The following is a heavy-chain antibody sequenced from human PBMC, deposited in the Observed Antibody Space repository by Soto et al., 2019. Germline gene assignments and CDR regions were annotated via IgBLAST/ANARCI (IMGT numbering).Heavy chain of an antibody. CDR3: ARDDIPGRAVAIYGMDV. Sequence: GGSLRLSCAASGFIFINYGMHWVRQAPGKGLEWVAVIWYDGSNKYYADSVKGRFTISRDNSKNTMFLQMNSLRAEDTAVYYCARDDIPGRAVAIYGMDVWGQGTTVTVSS. V-gene: IGHV3-33*01. CDR1: GFIFINYG. D-gene: IGHD6-19*01. J-gene: IGHJ6*02. CDR2: IWYDGSNK.